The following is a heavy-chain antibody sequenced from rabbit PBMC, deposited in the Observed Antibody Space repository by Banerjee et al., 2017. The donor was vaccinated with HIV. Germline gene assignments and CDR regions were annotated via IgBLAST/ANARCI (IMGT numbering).Heavy chain of an antibody. CDR2: IYAGSSGYT. CDR3: ARGAASSGWGEDL. V-gene: IGHV1S45*01. CDR1: GFSVSTSYW. J-gene: IGHJ4*01. Sequence: QEQLEESGGDLVKPEGSLTLTCTASGFSVSTSYWICWVRQAPGKGLEWIACIYAGSSGYTYYASWAKGRFTISKTSSTTVTLQMTSLTAADTATYFCARGAASSGWGEDLWGPGTLVTVS. D-gene: IGHD4-1*01.